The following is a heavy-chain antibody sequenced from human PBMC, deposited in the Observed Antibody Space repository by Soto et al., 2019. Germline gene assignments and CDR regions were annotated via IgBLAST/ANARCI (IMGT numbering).Heavy chain of an antibody. Sequence: QVQLVQSGAEVKQPGASVKVSCKSSGNTFTHYAMHWVRQAPGQGLEWLGWINTDNGNTAFSQKFQGRVSITMDTSASTAYVELSSLISEDTAVYYCARQGDSRILRDTFDIWGQGTLVTVAS. CDR1: GNTFTHYA. CDR3: ARQGDSRILRDTFDI. J-gene: IGHJ3*02. D-gene: IGHD2-8*01. V-gene: IGHV1-3*04. CDR2: INTDNGNT.